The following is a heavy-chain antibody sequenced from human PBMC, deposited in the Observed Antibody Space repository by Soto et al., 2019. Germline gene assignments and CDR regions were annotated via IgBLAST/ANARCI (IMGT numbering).Heavy chain of an antibody. CDR3: AREERSGESDY. CDR1: GYTFTSYG. D-gene: IGHD2-15*01. V-gene: IGHV1-2*04. Sequence: ASVKVSCKASGYTFTSYGISWARRAPGQGLEWMGWINPNSGGTNYAQKFQGWVTMTRDTSISTAYMELSRLRSDDTAVYYCAREERSGESDYWGQGTLVTVSS. CDR2: INPNSGGT. J-gene: IGHJ4*02.